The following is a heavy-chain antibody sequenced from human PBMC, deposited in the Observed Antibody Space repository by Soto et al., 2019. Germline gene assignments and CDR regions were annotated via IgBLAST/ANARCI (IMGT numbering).Heavy chain of an antibody. D-gene: IGHD6-13*01. CDR2: IYWDDDK. Sequence: SGPTLVNPTHTLTLTCTFSGLSLTSTGGGVGWIRQPPGKALEWLALIYWDDDKRYSQSLRSRLTITKDTSKNQVVLTVTNMDGVDGSTYYCASAWYGDKHYNGMGVWGQGTTVTVSS. CDR3: ASAWYGDKHYNGMGV. J-gene: IGHJ6*02. V-gene: IGHV2-5*02. CDR1: GLSLTSTGGG.